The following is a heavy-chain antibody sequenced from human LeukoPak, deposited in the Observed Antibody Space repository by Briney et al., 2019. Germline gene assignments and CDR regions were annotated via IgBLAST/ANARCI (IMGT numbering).Heavy chain of an antibody. J-gene: IGHJ4*02. Sequence: GGSLRLSCAVSGITLSNYGMSWARQAPGKGLEWVAGISGSGGGTNYAESVKGRFTISRDNPKNTLFLQMNNLRAEDTAVYFCAKRGVVIRVILVGFHKEAYYFDSWGQGALVTVSS. CDR1: GITLSNYG. CDR2: ISGSGGGT. D-gene: IGHD3-22*01. CDR3: AKRGVVIRVILVGFHKEAYYFDS. V-gene: IGHV3-23*01.